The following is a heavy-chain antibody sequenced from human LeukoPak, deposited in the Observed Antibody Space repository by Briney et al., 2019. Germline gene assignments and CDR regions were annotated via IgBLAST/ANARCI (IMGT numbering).Heavy chain of an antibody. CDR1: GGSFFISSHS. CDR3: TRLNWTGVLEALHFDL. CDR2: IEYGMKT. Sequence: SETLSLTCRVPGGSFFISSHSWAWVRQPPGRGLEWIASIEYGMKTYYNPSRRGRVPIPVDTAESQLSLDLSSVTASDSAIYYWTRLNWTGVLEALHFDLWGLGTLLTASS. D-gene: IGHD1-1*01. V-gene: IGHV4-39*01. J-gene: IGHJ4*02.